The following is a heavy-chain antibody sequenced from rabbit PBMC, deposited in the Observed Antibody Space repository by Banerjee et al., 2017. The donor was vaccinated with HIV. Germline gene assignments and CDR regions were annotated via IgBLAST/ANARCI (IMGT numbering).Heavy chain of an antibody. V-gene: IGHV1S45*01. CDR2: IVGGSSGGT. CDR1: GFSFNNNYV. CDR3: ARDLAGVIGWNFGL. Sequence: QEQLEESGGDLVKPEGSLTLTCTASGFSFNNNYVMCWVRQAPGKGLEWIACIVGGSSGGTYYATWAKGRFTISKTSSTAVTLQMTSLTAADTATYLCARDLAGVIGWNFGLWGQGTLVTVS. J-gene: IGHJ3*01. D-gene: IGHD4-1*01.